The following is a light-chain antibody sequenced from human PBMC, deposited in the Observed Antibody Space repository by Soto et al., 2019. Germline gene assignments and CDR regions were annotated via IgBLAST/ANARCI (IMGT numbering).Light chain of an antibody. CDR3: QQYNNWLQGYT. CDR1: QSISVW. V-gene: IGKV1-5*03. CDR2: KAS. J-gene: IGKJ2*01. Sequence: DIQMTQSPSTLSASVGDRVTITCRASQSISVWLAWYQQKAGKAPNLLIYKASRLESGVPSRFSGSGSETEFTLTISGLQPGDSATYYCQQYNNWLQGYTFGQGTKVDIK.